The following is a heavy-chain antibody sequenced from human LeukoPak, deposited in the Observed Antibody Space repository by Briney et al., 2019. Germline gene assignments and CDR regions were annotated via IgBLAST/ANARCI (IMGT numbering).Heavy chain of an antibody. V-gene: IGHV3-23*01. J-gene: IGHJ3*02. CDR1: GFTFSNYA. CDR2: ISVIGGST. CDR3: AKDRRLGYCTSTSCASFDM. D-gene: IGHD2-2*01. Sequence: GGSLRLSCAASGFTFSNYAMSWVRQAPGKGLEWLSAISVIGGSTYYADSVKGRFTISRDNSMSSLYLQMNSLRAEDTAVYYCAKDRRLGYCTSTSCASFDMWGQGTLVTVSS.